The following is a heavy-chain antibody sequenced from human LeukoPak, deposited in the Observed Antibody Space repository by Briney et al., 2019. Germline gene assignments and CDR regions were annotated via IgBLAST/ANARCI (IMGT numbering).Heavy chain of an antibody. CDR3: VRAGYCSGGSCYSKDWFDP. CDR2: IYHSGST. CDR1: GYSISSGYY. Sequence: PSESLSLTCTVSGYSISSGYYWGWIRQPPGKGLEWIGSIYHSGSTYYNPSLKSRVTISGDTSKNKFSLKLSSVTAADTAVYYCVRAGYCSGGSCYSKDWFDPWGQGTLVTVSS. D-gene: IGHD2-15*01. J-gene: IGHJ5*02. V-gene: IGHV4-38-2*02.